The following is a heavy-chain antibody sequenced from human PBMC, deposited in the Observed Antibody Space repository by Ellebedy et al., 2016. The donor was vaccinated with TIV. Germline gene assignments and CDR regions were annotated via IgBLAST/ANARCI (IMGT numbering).Heavy chain of an antibody. CDR1: GFTFDDYA. Sequence: SLKISCAASGFTFDDYAMHWVRQAPGKGLEWVSGINWNSGTIDYADSVKGRFTVSRDNAYNSLYLQMDSLRVEDTAFYFCAKGGLELLSSFDYWGQGTLVTVSS. CDR2: INWNSGTI. J-gene: IGHJ4*02. V-gene: IGHV3-9*01. D-gene: IGHD1-7*01. CDR3: AKGGLELLSSFDY.